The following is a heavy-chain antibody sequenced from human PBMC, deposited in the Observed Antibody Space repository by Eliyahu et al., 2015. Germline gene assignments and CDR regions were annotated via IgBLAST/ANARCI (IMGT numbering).Heavy chain of an antibody. J-gene: IGHJ4*02. CDR1: GFIFNDXG. V-gene: IGHV3-30*18. Sequence: QVQLVESGGGGVQPGRXLRRSCAASGFIFNDXGMHWVPQXPGKGXGGVAVISYDGSKKXYADSVKGRFTISRDNSKNTLYLQMNSLRAEDTAVYYCAKDLTGSASGPYYFDYWGQGTLVTVSS. CDR3: AKDLTGSASGPYYFDY. CDR2: ISYDGSKK. D-gene: IGHD2-15*01.